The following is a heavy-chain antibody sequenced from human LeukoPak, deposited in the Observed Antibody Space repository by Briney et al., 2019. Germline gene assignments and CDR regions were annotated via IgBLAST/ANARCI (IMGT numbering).Heavy chain of an antibody. Sequence: GGSLRLSCAASGFTFSLYWMSWVRQAPGKGLEWVANINEDGSEKYYVDSVKGRFTISRDNAKNSLYLQMNSLRAEDTAVYYCARDSYSNYDYWGQGTLVTVSS. J-gene: IGHJ4*02. CDR3: ARDSYSNYDY. CDR1: GFTFSLYW. D-gene: IGHD4-11*01. V-gene: IGHV3-7*01. CDR2: INEDGSEK.